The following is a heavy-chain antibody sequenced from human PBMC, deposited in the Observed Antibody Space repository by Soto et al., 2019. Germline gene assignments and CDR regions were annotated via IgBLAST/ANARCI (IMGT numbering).Heavy chain of an antibody. CDR2: LSDSGGSI. Sequence: EVQLLESGGGLVQPGGSLRLSCTASGFTFSRHAMTWVRQAPGKGLEWVSGLSDSGGSIYYADSVKGRFTISRDNSMNTLYRQMNTLRAVDTAIYYCAKGSSSWYAGFFDLWGRGTLVTVSS. J-gene: IGHJ4*02. CDR1: GFTFSRHA. V-gene: IGHV3-23*01. CDR3: AKGSSSWYAGFFDL. D-gene: IGHD6-13*01.